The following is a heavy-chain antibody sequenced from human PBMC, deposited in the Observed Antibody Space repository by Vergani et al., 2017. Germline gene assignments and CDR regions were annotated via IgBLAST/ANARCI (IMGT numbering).Heavy chain of an antibody. CDR1: GFTFSSYA. Sequence: QVQLVESGGGVVQPGRSLRLSCAASGFTFSSYAMHWVRQAPGKGLEWVAVISYDGSNKYYADSVKGRFTISRDNSKNTLYLQMNSLRAEDTAVYYCAREPRIAARLGFDPWGQGTLVTVSS. D-gene: IGHD6-6*01. J-gene: IGHJ5*02. CDR2: ISYDGSNK. CDR3: AREPRIAARLGFDP. V-gene: IGHV3-30-3*01.